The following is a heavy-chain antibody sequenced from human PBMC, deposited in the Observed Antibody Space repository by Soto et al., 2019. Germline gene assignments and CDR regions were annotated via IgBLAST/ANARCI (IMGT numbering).Heavy chain of an antibody. CDR2: INHSGST. J-gene: IGHJ4*02. Sequence: SETLSLTCGVYGGSFIGDYWSWIRQPPGKGREWIGEINHSGSTNYNTSLKSRVTISVDTSKKQVSLILSSVTAADTAVFYCARGALSMVRGVITLNYYLDYWGQGTLVTVSS. CDR3: ARGALSMVRGVITLNYYLDY. D-gene: IGHD3-10*01. V-gene: IGHV4-34*01. CDR1: GGSFIGDY.